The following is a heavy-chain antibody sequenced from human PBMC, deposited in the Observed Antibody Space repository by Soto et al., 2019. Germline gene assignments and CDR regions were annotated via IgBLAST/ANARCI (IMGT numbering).Heavy chain of an antibody. V-gene: IGHV1-18*01. CDR1: GYTFMNFG. CDR2: ISPENGKT. Sequence: HVQMVQSGGEVKKPGASVKVSCKPSGYTFMNFGISWVRQAPGQGLQWMGWISPENGKTKYDLKFQGRVSMTADTSTSTVYMELRSLRSDDTAVYYCTRDLYFMSTSTVTTDGYWGQGTLVAVSS. J-gene: IGHJ4*02. D-gene: IGHD4-17*01. CDR3: TRDLYFMSTSTVTTDGY.